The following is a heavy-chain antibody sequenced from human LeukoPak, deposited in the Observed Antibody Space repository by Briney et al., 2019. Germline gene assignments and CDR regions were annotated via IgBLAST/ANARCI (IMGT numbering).Heavy chain of an antibody. D-gene: IGHD3-22*01. CDR3: ARDPNYYDSSGLTTDGMDV. J-gene: IGHJ6*02. CDR1: GFTFSSYS. V-gene: IGHV3-21*01. CDR2: ISSSSSYI. Sequence: GGSLRLSCAASGFTFSSYSMNWVRQAPGKGLEWVSSISSSSSYIYYADSVKGRFTISRDNAKNSLYLQMNSLRAEDTAVYYCARDPNYYDSSGLTTDGMDVWGQGTTVTVSS.